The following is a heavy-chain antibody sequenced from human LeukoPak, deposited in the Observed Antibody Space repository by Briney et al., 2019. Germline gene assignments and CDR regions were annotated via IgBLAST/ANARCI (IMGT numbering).Heavy chain of an antibody. J-gene: IGHJ6*03. CDR1: GFTVSSNY. V-gene: IGHV3-53*01. CDR2: IYSGGST. CDR3: ASSRGVSAPFEWLSYYYYYYMDV. Sequence: GGSLRLSCAASGFTVSSNYMSWVRQAPGKGLEWVSVIYSGGSTYYADSVKGRFTISRDNSKNTLYLQMNSLRAEDTAVYYCASSRGVSAPFEWLSYYYYYYMDVWGKGITVTVSS. D-gene: IGHD3-3*01.